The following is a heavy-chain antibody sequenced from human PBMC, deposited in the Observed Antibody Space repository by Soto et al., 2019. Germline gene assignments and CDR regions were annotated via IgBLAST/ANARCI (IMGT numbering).Heavy chain of an antibody. V-gene: IGHV1-18*01. CDR3: ARVPTKEVGATYNWFDP. D-gene: IGHD1-26*01. Sequence: ASVKVSCKASGYTFTSYGISWVRQAPGQGLEWMGWISAYNGNTNYAQKLKGRVTMTTDTSTSTAYMELRSLRSDDTAVYYCARVPTKEVGATYNWFDPWGQGTLVTVSS. J-gene: IGHJ5*02. CDR2: ISAYNGNT. CDR1: GYTFTSYG.